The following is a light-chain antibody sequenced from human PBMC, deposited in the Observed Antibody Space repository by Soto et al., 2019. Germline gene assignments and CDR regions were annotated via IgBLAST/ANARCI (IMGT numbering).Light chain of an antibody. Sequence: QSALTQPASVSGSPRQSITISCTGTSSDVGGYNYVSWYQQHPGKAPKLMIYDVSNRPSGVSNRFSGSKSGNTASLTISGLQAEDEADYYCSSYTSSSTPLFGGGTKLTVL. CDR3: SSYTSSSTPL. CDR1: SSDVGGYNY. V-gene: IGLV2-14*01. CDR2: DVS. J-gene: IGLJ2*01.